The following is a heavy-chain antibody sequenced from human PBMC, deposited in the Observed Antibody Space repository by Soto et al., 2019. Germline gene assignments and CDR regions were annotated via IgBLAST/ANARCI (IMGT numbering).Heavy chain of an antibody. CDR1: GYIFTDYA. CDR2: INVGNGNT. D-gene: IGHD2-21*02. CDR3: ARGAGYCGGDCWNDYYHAMDV. V-gene: IGHV1-3*01. Sequence: ASVKVSCKASGYIFTDYAMHWVRQAPGQRLEWMGWINVGNGNTKYSQNFQARVTITRDTSASTAYMDLSSLRSEDTAVYYCARGAGYCGGDCWNDYYHAMDVWGQGTTVTVSS. J-gene: IGHJ6*02.